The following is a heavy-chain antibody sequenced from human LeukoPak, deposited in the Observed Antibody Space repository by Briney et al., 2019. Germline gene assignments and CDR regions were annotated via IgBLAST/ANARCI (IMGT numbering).Heavy chain of an antibody. Sequence: ASVNVSRKACVYIYPGYYMHWVRQASAQGCECMGWLHPNTGGTQYAQKFQGRVTMTRYTSISTAYMELSRLRSDDTAVFECARETATLTPFGAFDVWGQGTMVTVSS. CDR3: ARETATLTPFGAFDV. CDR2: LHPNTGGT. J-gene: IGHJ3*01. D-gene: IGHD4-17*01. V-gene: IGHV1-2*02. CDR1: VYIYPGYY.